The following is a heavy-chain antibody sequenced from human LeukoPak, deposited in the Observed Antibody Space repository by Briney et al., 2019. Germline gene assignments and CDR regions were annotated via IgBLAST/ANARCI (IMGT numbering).Heavy chain of an antibody. Sequence: PGGSLRLSCAASGFTFSNYDMHWVRQAPGKGLEWVSGIGTTGDTYYPASVKGRFTISRENAKNSLYLQMNSLRAGDTAVYYCARGDILTDYSFDPWGQGTLVIVSS. CDR1: GFTFSNYD. CDR3: ARGDILTDYSFDP. D-gene: IGHD3-9*01. V-gene: IGHV3-13*04. CDR2: IGTTGDT. J-gene: IGHJ5*02.